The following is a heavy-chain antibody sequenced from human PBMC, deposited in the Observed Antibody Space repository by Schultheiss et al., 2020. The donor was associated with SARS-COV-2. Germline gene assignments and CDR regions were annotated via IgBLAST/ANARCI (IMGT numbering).Heavy chain of an antibody. CDR3: AHSQRAAGLYYFDY. V-gene: IGHV2-5*08. Sequence: QTLSLTCTFSGFSLSTSGMCVSWIRQPPGKALEWLALIYWNDDKRYSPSLKSRLTITKDTSKNQVVLTMTNMDPVDTATYYCAHSQRAAGLYYFDYWGQGTLVTVSS. J-gene: IGHJ4*02. CDR2: IYWNDDK. D-gene: IGHD6-13*01. CDR1: GFSLSTSGMC.